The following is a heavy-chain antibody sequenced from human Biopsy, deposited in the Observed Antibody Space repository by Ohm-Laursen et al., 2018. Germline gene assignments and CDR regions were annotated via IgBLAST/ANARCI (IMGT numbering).Heavy chain of an antibody. D-gene: IGHD5-12*01. J-gene: IGHJ4*02. CDR1: GFTFNNSW. Sequence: SLRLSCAASGFTFNNSWMHWVRQVPGKGLVWVSRVNTDGNITNYADSAKGRFTISRDNARNTLYLQMNSLRGEDMAVYYCAREKSGQSGRYFDYWGPGTLVSVSS. V-gene: IGHV3-74*01. CDR3: AREKSGQSGRYFDY. CDR2: VNTDGNIT.